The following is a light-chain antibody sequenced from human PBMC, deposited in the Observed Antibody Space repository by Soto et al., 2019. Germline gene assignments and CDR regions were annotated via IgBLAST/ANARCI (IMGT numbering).Light chain of an antibody. CDR3: ISYTDRQSYL. CDR2: AVS. Sequence: QSVLTQPASVSGSPGQSITISCTGTSSDVGGYNYVSWYQQHPGKAPKLMIYAVSDRPPGVSDRFSVSKSGITASLTISGLQTEDEADYYCISYTDRQSYLFVTGTKVTVL. CDR1: SSDVGGYNY. J-gene: IGLJ1*01. V-gene: IGLV2-14*01.